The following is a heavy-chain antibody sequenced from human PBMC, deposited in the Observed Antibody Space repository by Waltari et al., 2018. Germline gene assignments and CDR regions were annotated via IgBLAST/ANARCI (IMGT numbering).Heavy chain of an antibody. V-gene: IGHV3-33*01. Sequence: QVQLVESGGGVVQPGRSLRLSCAASGFTFSSSGMHWVRQAPGKGLEWVAVIWYDGSNKYYADSVKGRFTISRDNSKNTLYLQMNSLRAEDTAVYYCARAGIAAAGADYWGQGTLVTVSS. CDR2: IWYDGSNK. J-gene: IGHJ4*02. CDR1: GFTFSSSG. CDR3: ARAGIAAAGADY. D-gene: IGHD6-13*01.